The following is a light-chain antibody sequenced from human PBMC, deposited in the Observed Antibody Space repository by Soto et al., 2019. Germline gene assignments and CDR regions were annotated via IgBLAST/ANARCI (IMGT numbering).Light chain of an antibody. CDR3: CSFAGSSTSYV. V-gene: IGLV2-11*01. CDR1: SSDVGGYNY. J-gene: IGLJ1*01. Sequence: QSVLTQPRSVSGSPGQSVTISCTGTSSDVGGYNYVSWHQQYPGKAPKLIIYDVTKRPSGVPDRFSGSKSGNTASLTISGLQAEDEADYYCCSFAGSSTSYVFGTGTKVTVL. CDR2: DVT.